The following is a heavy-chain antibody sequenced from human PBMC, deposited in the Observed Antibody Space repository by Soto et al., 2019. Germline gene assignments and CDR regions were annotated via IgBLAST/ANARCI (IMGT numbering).Heavy chain of an antibody. D-gene: IGHD5-18*01. Sequence: SETLSLTCTVSGGSISSGGYYWSWIRQHPGKGLEWIGYIYYSGSTYYNPSLKSRVTISVDTSKNQFSLKLSSVTAADTAVYYCARWLRGIDYFDYWGQGTLVTVSS. CDR2: IYYSGST. CDR1: GGSISSGGYY. V-gene: IGHV4-31*03. CDR3: ARWLRGIDYFDY. J-gene: IGHJ4*02.